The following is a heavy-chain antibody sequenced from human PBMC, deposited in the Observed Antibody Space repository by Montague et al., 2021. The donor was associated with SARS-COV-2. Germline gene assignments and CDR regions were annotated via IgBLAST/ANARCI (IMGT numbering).Heavy chain of an antibody. D-gene: IGHD1-1*01. CDR2: IFYSGST. J-gene: IGHJ4*02. CDR1: GDSLTYFY. CDR3: ARGATRSFDH. V-gene: IGHV4-59*01. Sequence: SETLSLTCSVSGDSLTYFYWSWLRQTPGKGLEWIGYIFYSGSTKYNPSLQSRVTFSVDTSRNQFFLNLDSVTAADTGVYYCARGATRSFDHWGQGVLVTVSS.